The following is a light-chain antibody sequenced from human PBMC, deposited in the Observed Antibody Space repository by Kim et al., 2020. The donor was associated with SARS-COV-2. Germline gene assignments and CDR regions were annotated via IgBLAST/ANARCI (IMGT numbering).Light chain of an antibody. CDR1: PGIINY. Sequence: GERVTITCRASPGIINYLAWYQQKPGKVPKLLIFAASTLQSGVPSRFSGSGSGTDFTLTISNLQAEDAATYYCQKYNAAPPTFGQGTKVDIK. CDR2: AAS. J-gene: IGKJ1*01. CDR3: QKYNAAPPT. V-gene: IGKV1-27*01.